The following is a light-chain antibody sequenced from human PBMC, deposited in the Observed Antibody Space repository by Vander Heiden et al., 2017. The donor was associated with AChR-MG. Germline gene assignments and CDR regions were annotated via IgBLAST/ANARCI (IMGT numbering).Light chain of an antibody. V-gene: IGLV3-1*01. CDR2: QDS. J-gene: IGLJ2*01. CDR1: KLGDKY. CDR3: QAWDSSTARAVV. Sequence: SYELTQPHSVSVSPGQTASITCSGDKLGDKYACWYQQKPGQSPVLVIYQDSKRPSGIPERFSGSNSGNTATLTISGTQAMDEADYYCQAWDSSTARAVVFGGGTKLTVL.